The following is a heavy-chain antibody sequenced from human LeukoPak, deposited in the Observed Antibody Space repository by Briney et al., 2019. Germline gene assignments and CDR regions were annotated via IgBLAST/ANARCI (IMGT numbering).Heavy chain of an antibody. CDR3: ARPYDSSGYYASGIDY. D-gene: IGHD3-22*01. CDR1: GYSFTSYW. V-gene: IGHV5-51*01. Sequence: GESLKISCKGSGYSFTSYWIGWVRQMPGKGLEWMGIIYPDDSDTRYSPSFQGQVTISADKSISTAYLQWSSLKASDTAMYYCARPYDSSGYYASGIDYWGQGTLVTVSS. CDR2: IYPDDSDT. J-gene: IGHJ4*02.